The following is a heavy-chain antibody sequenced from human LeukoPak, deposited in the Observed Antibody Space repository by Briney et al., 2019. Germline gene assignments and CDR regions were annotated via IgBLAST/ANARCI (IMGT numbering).Heavy chain of an antibody. Sequence: GAAVKVSCRASGDTCTTYCIIGGRQATGQGRLGVRWIIASNGNPNYAQKLQGRATMATDTSTSTAYMELTSLRSDDTAVYYCARDEGGSGSYYRPDAFDIWGQGTMVTVSS. J-gene: IGHJ3*02. CDR2: IIASNGNP. CDR1: GDTCTTYC. D-gene: IGHD1-26*01. V-gene: IGHV1-18*04. CDR3: ARDEGGSGSYYRPDAFDI.